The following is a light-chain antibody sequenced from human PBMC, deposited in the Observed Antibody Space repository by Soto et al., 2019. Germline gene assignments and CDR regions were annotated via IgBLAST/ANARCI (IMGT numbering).Light chain of an antibody. CDR3: QQYGISPCT. CDR2: GAS. Sequence: EIVLTQSPGTLSLSPGERATLSCRASQSVSSSYLAWYQQKPGQAPRPLIYGASSRAIGIPDRFSGSGSGTDFALTISRLEAEDFAVYYCQQYGISPCTFGQGTKVEIK. J-gene: IGKJ1*01. CDR1: QSVSSSY. V-gene: IGKV3-20*01.